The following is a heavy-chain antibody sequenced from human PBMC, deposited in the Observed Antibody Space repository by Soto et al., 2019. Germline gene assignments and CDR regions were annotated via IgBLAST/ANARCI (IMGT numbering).Heavy chain of an antibody. J-gene: IGHJ6*02. CDR3: AKEWFGELLVGLRFGMDV. CDR1: GFTFSSYA. CDR2: ISGSGGST. V-gene: IGHV3-23*01. Sequence: EVQLLESGGGLVQPGGSLRLSCAASGFTFSSYAMSWVRQAPGKGLEWVSAISGSGGSTYYADSVKGQFTISRDNSKNTLYLQMNSLRAEDTAVYYCAKEWFGELLVGLRFGMDVWGQGTTVTVSS. D-gene: IGHD3-10*01.